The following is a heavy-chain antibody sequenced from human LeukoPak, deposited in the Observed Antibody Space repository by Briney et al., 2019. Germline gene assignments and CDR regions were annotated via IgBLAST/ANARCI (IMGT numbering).Heavy chain of an antibody. CDR1: GGSFSGYY. CDR2: INRSGST. D-gene: IGHD1-26*01. Sequence: SETLSLPCAVYGGSFSGYYWSWIRQPPGKGLEWVGEINRSGSTNYNPSLKSRVTISVDTSKNQFSLKLSSVTAADTAVYYCARGRRGSSELYYYYYYMDVWGKGTTVTVSS. V-gene: IGHV4-34*01. CDR3: ARGRRGSSELYYYYYYMDV. J-gene: IGHJ6*03.